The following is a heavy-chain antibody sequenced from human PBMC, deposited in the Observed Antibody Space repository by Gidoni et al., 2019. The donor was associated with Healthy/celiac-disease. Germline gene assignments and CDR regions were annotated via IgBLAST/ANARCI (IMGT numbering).Heavy chain of an antibody. CDR2: INAGNGNT. CDR1: GYTFTSYA. CDR3: ARSITPNPNFDY. D-gene: IGHD1-20*01. V-gene: IGHV1-3*01. J-gene: IGHJ4*02. Sequence: QVQLVQSGAEVKKPGASVKVSCKASGYTFTSYAMHWVRQAPGQRLEWMGWINAGNGNTKYSQKFQGRVTITRDTSASTAYMELSSLRSEDTAVYYCARSITPNPNFDYWGQGTLVTVSS.